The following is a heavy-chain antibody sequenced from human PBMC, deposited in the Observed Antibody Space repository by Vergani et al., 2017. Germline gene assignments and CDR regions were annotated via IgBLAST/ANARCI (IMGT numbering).Heavy chain of an antibody. Sequence: QVQLVQSGAAVKKPGSSVKVSCKASGGTFSSYAVSWVRQAPGQGLEWMGGIIPIFGTANYAQKFQGRVTLTADESTSTAYMELSSLRSEDTAVYYCGLGVGGYNWFDPWGQGTLVTVSS. V-gene: IGHV1-69*01. CDR2: IIPIFGTA. J-gene: IGHJ5*02. D-gene: IGHD1-26*01. CDR1: GGTFSSYA. CDR3: GLGVGGYNWFDP.